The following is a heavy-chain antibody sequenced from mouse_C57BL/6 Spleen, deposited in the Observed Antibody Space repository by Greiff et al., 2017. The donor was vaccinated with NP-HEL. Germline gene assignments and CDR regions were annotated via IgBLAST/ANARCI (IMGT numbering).Heavy chain of an antibody. Sequence: VKVQQPGTELVKPGASVKLSCKASGYTFTSYWMHWVKQRPGQGLEWIGNINPSNGGTNYNEKFKSKATLHVDKSSSTAYMQLSSLTSEDSAVYYCARRVLLNYAMDYWGQGTSVTVSS. CDR3: ARRVLLNYAMDY. CDR1: GYTFTSYW. CDR2: INPSNGGT. V-gene: IGHV1-53*01. J-gene: IGHJ4*01. D-gene: IGHD1-1*01.